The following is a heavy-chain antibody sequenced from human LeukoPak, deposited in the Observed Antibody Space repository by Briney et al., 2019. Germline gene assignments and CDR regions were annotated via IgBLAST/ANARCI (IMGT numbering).Heavy chain of an antibody. D-gene: IGHD3-9*01. J-gene: IGHJ4*02. V-gene: IGHV4-34*01. Sequence: PSETLSLTCAVYGGSFSGYYWSWIRQPPGKGLEWIGEINHSGSTNYNPSLKSRVTISVDTSKNQFSLKLSSVTAADTAVYYCARSGYYGYYFDYWGQGTLVTVSS. CDR2: INHSGST. CDR1: GGSFSGYY. CDR3: ARSGYYGYYFDY.